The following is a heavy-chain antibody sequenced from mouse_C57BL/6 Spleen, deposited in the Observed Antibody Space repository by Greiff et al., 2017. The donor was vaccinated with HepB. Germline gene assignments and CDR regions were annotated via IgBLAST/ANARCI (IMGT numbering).Heavy chain of an antibody. J-gene: IGHJ2*01. V-gene: IGHV1-50*01. CDR3: AREGNLDY. Sequence: QVQLQQPGAELVKPGASVKLSCKASGYTFTSYWMQWVKQRPGQGLEWIGEIDPSDSYTNYNQKFKGKATLTVDTSSSTAYMQLRSLTSEESAVYYCAREGNLDYWGQGTTLTVS. CDR1: GYTFTSYW. CDR2: IDPSDSYT.